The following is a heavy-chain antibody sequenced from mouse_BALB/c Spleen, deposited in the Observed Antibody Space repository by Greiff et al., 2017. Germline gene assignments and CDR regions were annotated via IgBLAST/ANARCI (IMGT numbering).Heavy chain of an antibody. J-gene: IGHJ4*01. V-gene: IGHV5-6*01. Sequence: EVHLVESGGDLVKPGGSLKLSCAASGFTFSSYGMSWVRQTPDKRLEWVATISSGGSYTYYPDSVKGRFTISRDNAKNTLYLQMSSLKSEDTAMYYCARHEGYYYGSSYVRDAMDYWGQGTSVTVSS. CDR2: ISSGGSYT. CDR3: ARHEGYYYGSSYVRDAMDY. CDR1: GFTFSSYG. D-gene: IGHD1-1*01.